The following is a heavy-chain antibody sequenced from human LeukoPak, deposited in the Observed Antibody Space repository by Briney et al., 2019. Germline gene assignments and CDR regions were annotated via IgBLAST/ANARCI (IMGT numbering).Heavy chain of an antibody. D-gene: IGHD3-10*01. Sequence: GGSLRLSCAASGFDFSDYWMHWVRQAPAKGPVWVSRVNTDGDSTIYADFVEGRFTISRDNAKNTLYLRMRTLRAEDTAVYYCARTRGNAFDIWGLGTLVPVSS. CDR1: GFDFSDYW. CDR3: ARTRGNAFDI. J-gene: IGHJ3*02. V-gene: IGHV3-74*01. CDR2: VNTDGDST.